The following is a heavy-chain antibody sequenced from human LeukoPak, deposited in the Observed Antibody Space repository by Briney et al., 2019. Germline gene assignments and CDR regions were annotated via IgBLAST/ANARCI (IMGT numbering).Heavy chain of an antibody. CDR3: ARDKSIEVSSSRDY. CDR1: GYTLTSYG. CDR2: ISAYNGNT. D-gene: IGHD6-13*01. V-gene: IGHV1-18*04. Sequence: ASVKVSCKASGYTLTSYGISWVRQAPGQGLGWMGWISAYNGNTNYAQKLQGRVTMTTDTSTSTAYMELRSLRSDDTAVYYCARDKSIEVSSSRDYWGQGTLVTVSS. J-gene: IGHJ4*02.